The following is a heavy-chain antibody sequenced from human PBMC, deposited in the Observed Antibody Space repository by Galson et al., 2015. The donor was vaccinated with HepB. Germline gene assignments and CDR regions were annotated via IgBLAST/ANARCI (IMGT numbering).Heavy chain of an antibody. CDR2: ITPFFGRG. V-gene: IGHV1-69*02. J-gene: IGHJ6*02. Sequence: SVKVSCKASGGTFSKYTFSWVRQDPGQGLEWMGRITPFFGRGSYAQKFQDRVTISADKSTSTVYMELRNLTSEDTAVYYCASGDGIAALNYYYGLDVWGQGTTVIVSS. D-gene: IGHD6-6*01. CDR3: ASGDGIAALNYYYGLDV. CDR1: GGTFSKYT.